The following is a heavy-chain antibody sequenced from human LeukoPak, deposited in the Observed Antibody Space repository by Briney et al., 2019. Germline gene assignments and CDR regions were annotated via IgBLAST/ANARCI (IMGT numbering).Heavy chain of an antibody. Sequence: SETLSLTCTVSGGSISSYYWSWIRQPPGKGLEWIGYIYYSGSTNYNPSLKSRVTISVDTSKNQFSLKLSSVTAADTAVYYCATSRVWGSSGLLFDYWGQGTLVTVSS. V-gene: IGHV4-59*01. CDR3: ATSRVWGSSGLLFDY. J-gene: IGHJ4*02. D-gene: IGHD3-16*01. CDR2: IYYSGST. CDR1: GGSISSYY.